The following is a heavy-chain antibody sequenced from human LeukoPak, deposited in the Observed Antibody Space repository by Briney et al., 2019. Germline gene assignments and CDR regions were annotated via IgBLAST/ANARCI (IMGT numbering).Heavy chain of an antibody. Sequence: SGGSLTLSCEASGFTFRTHWMSWVRQTPGKGLEWVASINPDGSQKYYLNSVKGRFTISRDNTKNSLYLQMYSLGAEDTAVYYCAKVLGTATTYGHWGKRALVTVSS. CDR1: GFTFRTHW. CDR2: INPDGSQK. D-gene: IGHD5-24*01. CDR3: AKVLGTATTYGH. J-gene: IGHJ4*02. V-gene: IGHV3-7*01.